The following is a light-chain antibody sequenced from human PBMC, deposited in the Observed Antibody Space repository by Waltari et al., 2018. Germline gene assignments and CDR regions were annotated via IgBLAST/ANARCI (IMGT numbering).Light chain of an antibody. CDR2: WAS. J-gene: IGKJ2*01. CDR3: QQYYSTPYT. Sequence: DIVMTTSPDSLAVSLGERATINCKSSQNVLYSSKNKNYLAWYQQKPGQSPNLLIYWASTRESGVPDRFSGSGSGTDFTLTISSLQAEDVAVYYCQQYYSTPYTFGQGTKLEIK. CDR1: QNVLYSSKNKNY. V-gene: IGKV4-1*01.